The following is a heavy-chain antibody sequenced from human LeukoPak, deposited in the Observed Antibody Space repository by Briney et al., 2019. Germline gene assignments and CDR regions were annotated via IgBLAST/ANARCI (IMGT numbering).Heavy chain of an antibody. Sequence: PSETLSLTCTVSGGSISSYYWSWIRQPPGKGLEWIGYIYYSGSTNYNPSLKSRVTISVDTSKSQFSLKLSSVTAADTAVYYCAGKRATMEGEFAYWGQGTLVTVSS. CDR3: AGKRATMEGEFAY. V-gene: IGHV4-59*01. J-gene: IGHJ4*02. CDR2: IYYSGST. D-gene: IGHD5-24*01. CDR1: GGSISSYY.